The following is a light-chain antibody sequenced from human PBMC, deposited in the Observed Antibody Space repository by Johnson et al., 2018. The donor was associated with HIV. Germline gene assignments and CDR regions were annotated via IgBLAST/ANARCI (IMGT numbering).Light chain of an antibody. J-gene: IGLJ1*01. V-gene: IGLV1-51*02. CDR1: SSNIGNNY. Sequence: QSVLTQPPSVSAAPGQKVTISCSGSSSNIGNNYVSWYQQLPGTAPKLLIYEDNKRPSGIPDRFSGSKSGTSATLGITGLQTGDEADYYCGTWDSSLSVDNYVIGTGTEVTVL. CDR2: EDN. CDR3: GTWDSSLSVDNYV.